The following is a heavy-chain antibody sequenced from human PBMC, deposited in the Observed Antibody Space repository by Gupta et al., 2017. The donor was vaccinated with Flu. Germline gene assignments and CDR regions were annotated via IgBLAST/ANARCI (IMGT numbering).Heavy chain of an antibody. V-gene: IGHV2-5*02. Sequence: LSTSGVAVGWIRQPPGQALEWLAVIYWDDDKRYRPALKSRLTITKDTSRNQVVLTMSNMDPVDTGTYYCAHMTSATRVFDYWGQGTLVTVSS. CDR3: AHMTSATRVFDY. CDR1: LSTSGVA. CDR2: IYWDDDK. J-gene: IGHJ4*02. D-gene: IGHD5-12*01.